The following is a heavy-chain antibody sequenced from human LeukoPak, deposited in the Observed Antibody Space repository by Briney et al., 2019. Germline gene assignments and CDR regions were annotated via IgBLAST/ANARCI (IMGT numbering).Heavy chain of an antibody. V-gene: IGHV4-4*09. CDR2: IHTSGGS. J-gene: IGHJ4*02. Sequence: PSETLSLTCTVSGASISHYYWSWLRQTPAKGLEWMGHIHTSGGSTYYPSLKSRLTMSIDTSRNQLSLKLTSVTAADTAVYFCARLGSYYDFWGQGALVTVSS. CDR3: ARLGSYYDF. D-gene: IGHD1-26*01. CDR1: GASISHYY.